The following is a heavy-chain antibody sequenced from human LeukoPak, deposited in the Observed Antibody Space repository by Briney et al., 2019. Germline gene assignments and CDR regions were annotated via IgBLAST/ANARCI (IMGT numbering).Heavy chain of an antibody. CDR2: IYHSGST. CDR3: ARGRAFDI. V-gene: IGHV4-30-2*01. J-gene: IGHJ3*02. Sequence: SETLSLTCAVSGGSISSGGYSWSWIRQPPGKGLEWIGYIYHSGSTYYNPSLKSRVTISVDRSKDQFSLKLSSVTAADTAVYYCARGRAFDIWGQRTMVTVSS. CDR1: GGSISSGGYS.